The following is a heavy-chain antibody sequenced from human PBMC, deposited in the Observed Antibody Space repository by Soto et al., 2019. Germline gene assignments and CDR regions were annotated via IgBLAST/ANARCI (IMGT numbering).Heavy chain of an antibody. J-gene: IGHJ4*02. Sequence: EVQLLESGGGLVQPGGSLRLSCVASGFTFNNYGMTWVRQAPGKGLEWVSGTTVSGGETYYADSVKGRFTISRDNSKRTLLRQMNSLRAEDTAVYYCGKGGTGDVGDHWGQGTLVTVSS. CDR1: GFTFNNYG. D-gene: IGHD1-26*01. CDR2: TTVSGGET. V-gene: IGHV3-23*01. CDR3: GKGGTGDVGDH.